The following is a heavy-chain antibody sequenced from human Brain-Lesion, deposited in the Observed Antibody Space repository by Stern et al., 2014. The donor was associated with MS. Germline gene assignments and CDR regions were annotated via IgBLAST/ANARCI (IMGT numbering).Heavy chain of an antibody. CDR1: GYTLTELS. J-gene: IGHJ4*02. V-gene: IGHV1-24*01. CDR3: ATLSPGAGGNYYRHFDY. CDR2: FDPEDGET. D-gene: IGHD1-26*01. Sequence: QVQLVQSGAEVKKPGASVKVSCKVSGYTLTELSMHWVRQAPRKGLEWMGGFDPEDGETIYAQKVQGRVTMTEDTSTDTAYLELSSLRSEDPAVYYRATLSPGAGGNYYRHFDYWGQGTLVTVSS.